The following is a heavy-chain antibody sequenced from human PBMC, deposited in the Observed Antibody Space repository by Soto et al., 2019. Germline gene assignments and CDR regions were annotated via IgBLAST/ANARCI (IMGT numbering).Heavy chain of an antibody. V-gene: IGHV4-39*07. J-gene: IGHJ6*02. D-gene: IGHD4-17*01. Sequence: SETLSLTCTVSGGSISSSSYYWGWIRQPPGKGLEWIGSIYYSGSTYYNPSLKSRVTITADESTSTAYMELSSLRSEDTAVYYCARDFMTTVTTFGTYGMDVWGQGTTVTVSS. CDR2: IYYSGST. CDR1: GGSISSSSYY. CDR3: ARDFMTTVTTFGTYGMDV.